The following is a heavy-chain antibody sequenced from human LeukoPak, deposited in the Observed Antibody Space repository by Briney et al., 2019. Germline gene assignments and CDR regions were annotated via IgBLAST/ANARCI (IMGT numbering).Heavy chain of an antibody. D-gene: IGHD4/OR15-4a*01. V-gene: IGHV3-74*01. CDR3: ARVFGAGYSDY. Sequence: GGSLRLSCAASGFTFTSYWIHWVRQVPGKGLVWVSRTSSDGRSTTYADSVKGRFTISRDNAKNSLYLQMNSLRAEDTAVYYCARVFGAGYSDYWGQGTLVTVSS. J-gene: IGHJ4*02. CDR2: TSSDGRST. CDR1: GFTFTSYW.